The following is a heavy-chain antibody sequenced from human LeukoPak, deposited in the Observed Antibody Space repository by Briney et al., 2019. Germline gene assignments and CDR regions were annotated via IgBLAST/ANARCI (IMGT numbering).Heavy chain of an antibody. CDR3: AREAAATGRGWFDP. Sequence: PGGSLRLSCAASGFAFSSHNIHWVRQAPGKGLEWVAVISYDGSNEYYADSVKGRFTISRDKSKNTLYLQMNSLKTEDTAVYYCAREAAATGRGWFDPWGQGTLVTVSS. V-gene: IGHV3-30-3*01. J-gene: IGHJ5*02. D-gene: IGHD6-13*01. CDR1: GFAFSSHN. CDR2: ISYDGSNE.